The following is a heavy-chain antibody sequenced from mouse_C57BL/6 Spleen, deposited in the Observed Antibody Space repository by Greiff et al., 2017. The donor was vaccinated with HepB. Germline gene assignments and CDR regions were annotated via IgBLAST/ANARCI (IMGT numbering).Heavy chain of an antibody. Sequence: QVQLQQSGAELVRPGTSVKVSCKASGYAFTNYLIEWVKQRPGQGLEWIGVINPGSGGTNYNEKFKGKATLTADKSSSTAYMQLSSLTSEDSAVYFCANSYYYGSRGDYAMDYWGQGTSVTVSS. D-gene: IGHD1-1*01. J-gene: IGHJ4*01. CDR2: INPGSGGT. CDR1: GYAFTNYL. CDR3: ANSYYYGSRGDYAMDY. V-gene: IGHV1-54*01.